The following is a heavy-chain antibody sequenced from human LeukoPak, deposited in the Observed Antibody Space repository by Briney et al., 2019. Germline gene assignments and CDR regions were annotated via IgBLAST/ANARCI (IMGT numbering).Heavy chain of an antibody. CDR3: ARGSRGYYYDFDY. CDR2: TYSGGST. Sequence: PGGSLRLSCAASGFTVSSNYMSWVRQAPGKGLEWVSLTYSGGSTYYADSVKGRSTISRDNSRNTLYLQMNSLRAEDTAVYYCARGSRGYYYDFDYWGQGTLVTVSS. V-gene: IGHV3-66*01. J-gene: IGHJ4*02. D-gene: IGHD3-22*01. CDR1: GFTVSSNY.